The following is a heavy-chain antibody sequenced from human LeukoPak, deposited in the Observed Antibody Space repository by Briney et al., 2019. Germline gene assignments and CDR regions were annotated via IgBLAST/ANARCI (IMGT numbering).Heavy chain of an antibody. V-gene: IGHV4-59*01. CDR2: IYYSGST. J-gene: IGHJ5*02. CDR3: ASTSSSWYLWFDP. D-gene: IGHD6-13*01. Sequence: SETLSLTCIVSGGSISSYYWSWIRQPPGKGLEWIGYIYYSGSTNYNPSLKSRVTISVDTSKNQFSLKLSSVTAADTAVYYCASTSSSWYLWFDPWGQGTLVTVSS. CDR1: GGSISSYY.